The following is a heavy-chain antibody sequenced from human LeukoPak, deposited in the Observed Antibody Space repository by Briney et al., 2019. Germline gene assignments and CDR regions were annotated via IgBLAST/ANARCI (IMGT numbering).Heavy chain of an antibody. CDR1: GCTFSSYA. D-gene: IGHD3-9*01. J-gene: IGHJ4*02. Sequence: SVKVSCKASGCTFSSYAINWVRQAPGQGLEWMGRIIPIRGIANYAQKFQGRVTITRDNSTSTAYMELSSLRSEDPAVYYWARNLRYYDTCIGEDGGEGTLVTVSS. CDR2: IIPIRGIA. V-gene: IGHV1-69*04. CDR3: ARNLRYYDTCIGED.